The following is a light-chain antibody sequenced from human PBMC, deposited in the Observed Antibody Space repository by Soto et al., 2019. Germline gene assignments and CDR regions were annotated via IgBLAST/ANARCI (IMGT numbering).Light chain of an antibody. CDR3: SSYTAGGTI. V-gene: IGLV2-14*01. CDR2: EVS. CDR1: SCDVGGYYY. J-gene: IGLJ1*01. Sequence: QSVLTQPASVSGSPGQSITISCTGTSCDVGGYYYVSWYQQLPGKAPKLMISEVSNRPSGVSNRFSGSKSGNTASLTISGLQAEDEADYYCSSYTAGGTIFGTGPKVIVL.